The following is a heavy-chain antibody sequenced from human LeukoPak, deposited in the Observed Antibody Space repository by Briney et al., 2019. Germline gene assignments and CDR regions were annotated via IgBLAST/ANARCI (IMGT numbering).Heavy chain of an antibody. CDR1: GYTLTNYN. Sequence: GASVKVSCKASGYTLTNYNISWVRQAPGQGIEWMGWINTYKGDTLYAQKLQGRVTMTADTSTNTAYMELRSLRFDDTAVYYCAREFGHCYGDNCFYFFDTWGEGFRVTVSS. J-gene: IGHJ4*02. CDR2: INTYKGDT. V-gene: IGHV1-18*01. CDR3: AREFGHCYGDNCFYFFDT. D-gene: IGHD4-23*01.